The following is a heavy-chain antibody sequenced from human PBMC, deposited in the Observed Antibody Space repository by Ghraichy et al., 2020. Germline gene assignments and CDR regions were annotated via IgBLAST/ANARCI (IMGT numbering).Heavy chain of an antibody. Sequence: LSLTCSASGFTFSSYAMHWVRQAPGKGLEYVSAISSNGGSTYYADSVKGRFTISRDNSKNTLYLQMSSLRAEDTAVYYCVKRGIVAVYYYMDVWGKGTTVTVSS. CDR3: VKRGIVAVYYYMDV. V-gene: IGHV3-64D*06. CDR2: ISSNGGST. CDR1: GFTFSSYA. J-gene: IGHJ6*03. D-gene: IGHD2-15*01.